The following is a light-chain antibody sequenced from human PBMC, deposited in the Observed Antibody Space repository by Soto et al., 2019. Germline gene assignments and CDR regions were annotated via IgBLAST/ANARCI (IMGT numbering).Light chain of an antibody. CDR3: CSYAGSSTYV. CDR1: SSNIGSYNF. Sequence: QSALTQPASVSGSPGQSITISCTGTSSNIGSYNFVSWYQQHPGKAPKVIIYEGNQRPSGVSNRFSGSKSGNTASLTISGLQVEDEADHYCCSYAGSSTYVFGTGTKLTVL. CDR2: EGN. J-gene: IGLJ1*01. V-gene: IGLV2-23*01.